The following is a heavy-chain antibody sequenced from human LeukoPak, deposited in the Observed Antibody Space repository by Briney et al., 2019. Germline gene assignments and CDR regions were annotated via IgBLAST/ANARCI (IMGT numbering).Heavy chain of an antibody. CDR3: ASTSGGYYYYMDV. D-gene: IGHD2-2*01. CDR2: IRYDGSNK. Sequence: GGSLRLSCAASGFTFSSFGIHWVRQAPGKGLEWVAFIRYDGSNKYYADSVKGRFTISRDNPKNTLYLQMNSLRAEDTAVYYCASTSGGYYYYMDVWGKGTTVTVSS. CDR1: GFTFSSFG. V-gene: IGHV3-30*02. J-gene: IGHJ6*03.